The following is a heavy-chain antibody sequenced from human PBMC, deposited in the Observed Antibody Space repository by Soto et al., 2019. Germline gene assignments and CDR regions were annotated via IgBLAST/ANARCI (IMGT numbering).Heavy chain of an antibody. CDR1: GVSLSGHS. CDR3: TRERQYYHLWSAYQNEGPHGLDV. Sequence: QVQLHQWGAGLLKPSETLSLTCAVDGVSLSGHSWTWIRQALGKGLEWIGESNHSRFSNYISSLKSRVSISVAPSKNQFSLILHSVTTADTAVYYCTRERQYYHLWSAYQNEGPHGLDVWGQGTAVTVSS. J-gene: IGHJ6*02. V-gene: IGHV4-34*01. D-gene: IGHD3-3*02. CDR2: SNHSRFS.